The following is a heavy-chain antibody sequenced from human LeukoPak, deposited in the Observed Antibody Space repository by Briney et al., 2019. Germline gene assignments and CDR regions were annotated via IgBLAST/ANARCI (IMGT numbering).Heavy chain of an antibody. CDR2: ISYDGSNK. V-gene: IGHV3-30*04. CDR3: ARDPGNTYYYGSGGFDY. Sequence: QPGRSLRLSCAASGFTFSSYAMHWVRQAPGKGLEWAAVISYDGSNKYYADSVKGRFTISRDNSKNTLYLQMNSLRAEDTAVYYCARDPGNTYYYGSGGFDYWGQGTLVTVSS. D-gene: IGHD3-10*01. CDR1: GFTFSSYA. J-gene: IGHJ4*02.